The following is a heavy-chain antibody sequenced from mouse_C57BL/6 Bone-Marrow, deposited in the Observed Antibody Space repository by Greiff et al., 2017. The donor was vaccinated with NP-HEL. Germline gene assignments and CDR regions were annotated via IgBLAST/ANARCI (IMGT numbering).Heavy chain of an antibody. CDR2: ISDGGSYT. D-gene: IGHD1-1*01. V-gene: IGHV5-4*01. CDR1: GFTFSSYA. Sequence: DVQLVESGGGLVKPGGSLKLSCAASGFTFSSYAMSWVRQTPEKRLEWVATISDGGSYTYYPDNVKGRFTISRDNAKNNLYLQMSHLKSEDTAMYYGARVGKRTVPLAYWGQGTLVTVSA. CDR3: ARVGKRTVPLAY. J-gene: IGHJ3*01.